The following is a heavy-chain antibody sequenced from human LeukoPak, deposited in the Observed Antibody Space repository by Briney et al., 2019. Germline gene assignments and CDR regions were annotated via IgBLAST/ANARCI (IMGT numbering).Heavy chain of an antibody. Sequence: GGSLRLSCAASGFTFSSYGMHWVRQAPGKGLEWVAVISYDGSNKYYADSVKGRFTISRDNSKNTLYLQMNSLRAEDTAVYYCARDSPVDPHGDYYYGMDVWGQGTTVTVSS. CDR3: ARDSPVDPHGDYYYGMDV. V-gene: IGHV3-30*19. CDR1: GFTFSSYG. D-gene: IGHD5-12*01. J-gene: IGHJ6*02. CDR2: ISYDGSNK.